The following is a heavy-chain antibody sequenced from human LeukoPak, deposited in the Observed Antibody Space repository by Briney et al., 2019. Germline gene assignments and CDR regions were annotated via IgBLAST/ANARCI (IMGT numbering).Heavy chain of an antibody. J-gene: IGHJ6*03. V-gene: IGHV3-30*02. CDR3: AKGGGYEAQYYYYYLDV. CDR1: GFTFISYG. D-gene: IGHD5-12*01. Sequence: GGSLRLSCAASGFTFISYGMHWVRQAPGKGLEWVAFIRYDGSNKYYADSVKGRFTISRDNSKNTLYLQMKSLRAEDTAVYYCAKGGGYEAQYYYYYLDVWGKGTTVTVSS. CDR2: IRYDGSNK.